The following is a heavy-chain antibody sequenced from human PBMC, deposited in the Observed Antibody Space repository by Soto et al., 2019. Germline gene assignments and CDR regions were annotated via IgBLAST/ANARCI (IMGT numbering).Heavy chain of an antibody. J-gene: IGHJ4*02. V-gene: IGHV3-15*07. D-gene: IGHD3-9*01. CDR3: TTRKDYDILTGYYPLSLDY. Sequence: GGSLRFSCAASGFTFSNAWMNWVRQAPGKGLEWIGRIKSKTDGGTTDYAAPVKGRFTISRDDSKNTLYLQMNSLKTEDTAVYYCTTRKDYDILTGYYPLSLDYWGPGTLVTVSS. CDR1: GFTFSNAW. CDR2: IKSKTDGGTT.